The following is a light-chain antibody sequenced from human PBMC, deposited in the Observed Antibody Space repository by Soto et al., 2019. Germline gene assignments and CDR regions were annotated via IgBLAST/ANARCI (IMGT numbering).Light chain of an antibody. J-gene: IGKJ5*01. Sequence: EIVLTHSPATLSLSPWERATLSCRASQSVSSYLAWYQQKPGLAPRLLIYDASNRATGIPARFSGSGSGTDFTLTISSLEPEDFAVYYCQQRSNWGITFGHGTRLEIK. CDR3: QQRSNWGIT. CDR2: DAS. V-gene: IGKV3-11*01. CDR1: QSVSSY.